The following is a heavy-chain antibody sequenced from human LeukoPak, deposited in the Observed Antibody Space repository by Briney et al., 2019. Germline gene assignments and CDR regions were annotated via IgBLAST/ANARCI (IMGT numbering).Heavy chain of an antibody. Sequence: SETLSLTCTVSGGSISSYYWSWIRQPPGKGLEWIGYIYTSGSNNYNPSLKSRVTISVDTSKNQFSLKLSSVTAADTAVYYCARSYSGSLDFDYWGQGTLVTVSS. CDR1: GGSISSYY. J-gene: IGHJ4*02. D-gene: IGHD1-26*01. CDR3: ARSYSGSLDFDY. V-gene: IGHV4-4*09. CDR2: IYTSGSN.